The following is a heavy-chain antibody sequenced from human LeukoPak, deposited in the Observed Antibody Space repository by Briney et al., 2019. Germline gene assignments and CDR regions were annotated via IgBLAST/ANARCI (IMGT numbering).Heavy chain of an antibody. Sequence: GASVKVSCKASGGTFSSYAISWVRQAPGQGLEWMGGIIPIFGTANYAQKFQGRVTITADESTSTAYVELSSLRSEDTAMYYCARGVGGEPYSFDYWGQGTLVTVSS. D-gene: IGHD1-26*01. CDR1: GGTFSSYA. V-gene: IGHV1-69*13. CDR2: IIPIFGTA. J-gene: IGHJ4*02. CDR3: ARGVGGEPYSFDY.